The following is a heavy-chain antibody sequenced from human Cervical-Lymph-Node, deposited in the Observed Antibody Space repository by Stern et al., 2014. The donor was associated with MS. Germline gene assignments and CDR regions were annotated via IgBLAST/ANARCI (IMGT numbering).Heavy chain of an antibody. CDR1: GFTFSSSG. CDR3: AREGGNTAEYFQH. V-gene: IGHV3-33*01. CDR2: IWYDGSNR. D-gene: IGHD4-23*01. Sequence: VQLVESGGGVVQPGRSLRLSCAASGFTFSSSGMHWVRQATGKGLEWLAIIWYDGSNRYYADSVKGRFTISRDNSKNTLYLQMNSLRADDTAVYYCAREGGNTAEYFQHWGQGTLVTVSS. J-gene: IGHJ1*01.